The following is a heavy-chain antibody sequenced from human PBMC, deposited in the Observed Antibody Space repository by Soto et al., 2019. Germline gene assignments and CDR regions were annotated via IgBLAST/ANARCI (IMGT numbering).Heavy chain of an antibody. V-gene: IGHV4-34*01. J-gene: IGHJ6*02. CDR3: AGDNVVVNPIRYYNYGIDV. Sequence: SETLSLTCAVHGGPFSRYYWTWIRQPPGKGLEWIGEIHQSGNANYNPSLKSRLSMSVDTSKNQFSLKLTSVTAADTATYYCAGDNVVVNPIRYYNYGIDVWGQGTTVTVSS. CDR2: IHQSGNA. CDR1: GGPFSRYY. D-gene: IGHD2-15*01.